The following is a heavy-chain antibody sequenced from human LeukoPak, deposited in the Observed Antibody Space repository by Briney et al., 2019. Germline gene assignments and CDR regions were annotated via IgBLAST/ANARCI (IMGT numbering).Heavy chain of an antibody. CDR3: AISGYSSGWDTDY. Sequence: PGGSLRLSCAASGFTVSSNYMSWVRQAPGKGLEWVSVIYSGGSTYYADSVKGRFTISRDNSKNTLYLQMNSLRAEDTAVYYCAISGYSSGWDTDYWGQGTLVTVSS. CDR1: GFTVSSNY. CDR2: IYSGGST. D-gene: IGHD6-19*01. J-gene: IGHJ4*02. V-gene: IGHV3-66*01.